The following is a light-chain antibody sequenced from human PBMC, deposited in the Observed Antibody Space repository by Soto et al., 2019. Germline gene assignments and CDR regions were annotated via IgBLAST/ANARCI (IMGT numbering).Light chain of an antibody. CDR1: SSDVGNYNL. Sequence: QSALTQPASVSGSPGQSITISCTGTSSDVGNYNLVSWYQHHPGKAPKVVIYEGSKRPSGVSHRFSGFKSGNTASLTISGLQAEDEADYHCCSYAGSNTYVFGTGTKLTVL. CDR2: EGS. J-gene: IGLJ1*01. CDR3: CSYAGSNTYV. V-gene: IGLV2-23*01.